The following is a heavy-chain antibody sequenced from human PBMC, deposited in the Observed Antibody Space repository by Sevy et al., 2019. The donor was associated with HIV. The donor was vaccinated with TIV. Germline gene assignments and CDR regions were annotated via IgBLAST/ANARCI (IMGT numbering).Heavy chain of an antibody. CDR3: ARVPDRGTYLSLTLTAEFGVDY. V-gene: IGHV3-21*01. D-gene: IGHD1-26*01. J-gene: IGHJ4*02. Sequence: GGSLRLSCVVSGFTFSTYSMSWVRQAPGKGLEWVSSISSGGSYIYYAASVKGRFTISRDNAKNSLYLQMNSLRAEDTAVYYCARVPDRGTYLSLTLTAEFGVDYWGQGTLVTVSS. CDR2: ISSGGSYI. CDR1: GFTFSTYS.